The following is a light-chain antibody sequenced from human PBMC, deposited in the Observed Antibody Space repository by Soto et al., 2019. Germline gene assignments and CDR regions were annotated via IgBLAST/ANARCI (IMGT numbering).Light chain of an antibody. CDR1: QSVSSY. CDR3: QQRSNWPPMYT. V-gene: IGKV3-11*01. J-gene: IGKJ2*01. CDR2: DAS. Sequence: EIVLTQSPATLSLSPGERATLSCRASQSVSSYLAWYQQKPVQAPRLLIYDASNRATGIPARFSGSGSGTDFTLTISSLEPEDFAVYYCQQRSNWPPMYTFGQGTKVDIK.